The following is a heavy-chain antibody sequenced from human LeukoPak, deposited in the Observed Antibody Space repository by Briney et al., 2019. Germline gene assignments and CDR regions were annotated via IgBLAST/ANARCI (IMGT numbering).Heavy chain of an antibody. D-gene: IGHD1-20*01. CDR2: IYYSGST. CDR3: ARLTGTSY. J-gene: IGHJ4*02. Sequence: SETLSLTCIVSADSISSYYWSWIRQPPGKGLEWIGSIYYSGSTYYNPSLKSRVTISVDTSKNQFSLKLSSVTAADTAVYYCARLTGTSYWGQGTLVTVSS. CDR1: ADSISSYY. V-gene: IGHV4-59*12.